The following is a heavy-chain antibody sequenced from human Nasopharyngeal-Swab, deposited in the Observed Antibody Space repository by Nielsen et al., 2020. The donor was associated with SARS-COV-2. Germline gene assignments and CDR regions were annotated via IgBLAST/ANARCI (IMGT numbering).Heavy chain of an antibody. J-gene: IGHJ3*02. V-gene: IGHV3-30*18. CDR2: ISYDGSNK. D-gene: IGHD3-22*01. Sequence: GGSLRLSCAASGFTFSSYGMHWVRQAPGKGLEWVAVISYDGSNKYYADSVKGRFTISRDNSKNTLYLQMNSLRAEDTAGYYCAKELRSVTMIVVVITTFAFDIWGQGTMVTVSS. CDR3: AKELRSVTMIVVVITTFAFDI. CDR1: GFTFSSYG.